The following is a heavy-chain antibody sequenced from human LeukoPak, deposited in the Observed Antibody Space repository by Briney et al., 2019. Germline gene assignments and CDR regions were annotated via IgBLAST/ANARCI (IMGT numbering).Heavy chain of an antibody. V-gene: IGHV3-49*04. CDR2: IRSKAYGGTT. D-gene: IGHD3-3*01. CDR1: GFTFGDYA. CDR3: TRESYDFWSGYYPDAAFDI. J-gene: IGHJ3*02. Sequence: SGRSLRLSCTASGFTFGDYAMSWVRQAPGKWLEWVGFIRSKAYGGTTEYAASVKGRFTISRDDSKSIAYLQMNSLKTEDTAVYYCTRESYDFWSGYYPDAAFDILGRGTMVTVSS.